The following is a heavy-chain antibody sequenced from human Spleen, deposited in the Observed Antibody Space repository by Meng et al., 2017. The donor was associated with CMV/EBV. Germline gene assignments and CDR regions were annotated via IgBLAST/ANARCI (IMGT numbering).Heavy chain of an antibody. Sequence: GGSLRLSCAASGFTFDDYTMYWVRQTPGKGLEWVSAISWNSAIRDYAGSVKGRFFISRDNAKKTLYLQMNTLRPDDTAVYYCTRAQKSALMAGMGVWGQGTTVTVSS. CDR3: TRAQKSALMAGMGV. V-gene: IGHV3-9*01. CDR2: ISWNSAIR. J-gene: IGHJ6*02. D-gene: IGHD5-24*01. CDR1: GFTFDDYT.